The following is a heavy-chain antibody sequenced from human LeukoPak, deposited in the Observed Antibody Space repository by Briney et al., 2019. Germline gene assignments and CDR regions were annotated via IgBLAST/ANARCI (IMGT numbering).Heavy chain of an antibody. Sequence: PGGSLRLSCAASGFTFSSFAMHWVRQAPGKGLEYVSAISSNGGNTYYANSVKGRFTISRDNSKNTLYLQMGSLRDEDMAVYYCARGYSFGYRPLDYWGQGTLVTVSS. V-gene: IGHV3-64*01. J-gene: IGHJ4*02. CDR3: ARGYSFGYRPLDY. CDR1: GFTFSSFA. CDR2: ISSNGGNT. D-gene: IGHD5-18*01.